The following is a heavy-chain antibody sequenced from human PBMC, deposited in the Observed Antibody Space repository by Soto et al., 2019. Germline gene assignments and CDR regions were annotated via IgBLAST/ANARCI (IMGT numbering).Heavy chain of an antibody. V-gene: IGHV4-34*01. J-gene: IGHJ6*02. Sequence: SETLSLTCAVYGGSFSGYYWSWIRQPPGKGLEWIGEINHSGSTNYNPSLKSRVTISVDTSKNQFSLKLSSVTAADTAVYYCARVVPAAIGLYYGMDVWGQGTTVTVSS. CDR2: INHSGST. CDR3: ARVVPAAIGLYYGMDV. CDR1: GGSFSGYY. D-gene: IGHD2-2*01.